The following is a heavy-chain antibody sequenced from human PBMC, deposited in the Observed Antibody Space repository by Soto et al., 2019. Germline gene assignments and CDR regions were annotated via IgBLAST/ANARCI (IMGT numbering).Heavy chain of an antibody. CDR2: IYYSGST. CDR1: GGSISSSSYY. Sequence: QLQLQESGPGLVKPSETLSLTCTVSGGSISSSSYYWGWIRQPPGKGLEWIGSIYYSGSTYYNPSLKWRVTISVDTSKNQFSLKLSSVTAADTAVYYCARHRIYCSGGSCYSWYFDYWGQGTLVTVSS. CDR3: ARHRIYCSGGSCYSWYFDY. J-gene: IGHJ4*02. V-gene: IGHV4-39*01. D-gene: IGHD2-15*01.